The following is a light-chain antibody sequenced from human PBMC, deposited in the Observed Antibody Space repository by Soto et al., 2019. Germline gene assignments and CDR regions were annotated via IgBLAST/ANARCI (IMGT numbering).Light chain of an antibody. J-gene: IGKJ4*01. CDR2: DAS. CDR1: QNVYNN. CDR3: QQCRNWPLT. V-gene: IGKV3-15*01. Sequence: EIVMTQSPATLSVSPGDGATLSCKASQNVYNNLAWYQQRPGQPPRLLIYDASTRATGISARFSGSGYGTEFTLTISSLQSEDFAFDFCQQCRNWPLTFGGGTKVEIK.